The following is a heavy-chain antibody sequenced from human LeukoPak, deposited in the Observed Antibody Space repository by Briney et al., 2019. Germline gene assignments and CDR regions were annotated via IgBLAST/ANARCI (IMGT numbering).Heavy chain of an antibody. D-gene: IGHD3-16*01. V-gene: IGHV3-33*06. J-gene: IGHJ4*02. CDR1: GFTFSSYG. Sequence: GGSLRLSCAASGFTFSSYGMHWVRQAPGKGLEWVAVIWYDGSNKYYAGSVKGRFTISRGNSKNTLYLQMNSLRAEDTAVYYCAKGAIWQPRDWGQGTLVTVSS. CDR2: IWYDGSNK. CDR3: AKGAIWQPRD.